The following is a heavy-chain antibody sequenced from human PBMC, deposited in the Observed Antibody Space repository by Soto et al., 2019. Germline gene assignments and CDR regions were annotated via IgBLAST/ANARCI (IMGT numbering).Heavy chain of an antibody. CDR2: ISGSGGST. V-gene: IGHV3-23*01. Sequence: GGSLRLSCAASGFTFSSYAMSWVRQAPGKGLERVSAISGSGGSTYYADSVKGRFTISRDNSKNTLYLQMNSLRAEDTAVYYCAKASVSDNCYDSSGYFDYWDQGTLVTVSS. CDR1: GFTFSSYA. J-gene: IGHJ4*02. D-gene: IGHD3-22*01. CDR3: AKASVSDNCYDSSGYFDY.